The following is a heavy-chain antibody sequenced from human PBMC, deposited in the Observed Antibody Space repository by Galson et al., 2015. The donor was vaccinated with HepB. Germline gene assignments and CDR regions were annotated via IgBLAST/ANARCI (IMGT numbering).Heavy chain of an antibody. D-gene: IGHD3-10*01. V-gene: IGHV3-7*03. Sequence: SLRLSCAASEFTFSNYWMNWVRQAPGKGLEWVASINPDGSEKSYVASLKGRFTISRDNSKNSVYLQMDSLRAEDTAIYYCARRISLVRGIITRPDYYYGMDVWGQGTTVTVAS. J-gene: IGHJ6*02. CDR3: ARRISLVRGIITRPDYYYGMDV. CDR2: INPDGSEK. CDR1: EFTFSNYW.